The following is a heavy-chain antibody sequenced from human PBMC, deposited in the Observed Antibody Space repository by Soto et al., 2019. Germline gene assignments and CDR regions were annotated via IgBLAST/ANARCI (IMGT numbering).Heavy chain of an antibody. Sequence: PGGSLRLSCAVSGFTFNTYDMNWVRQAPGKGLQWVAAISYDGRKKYYADSVKGRFTISRDNSRNTLYLQMSSLSAEDTSMYYCATLALGPADYGMDVWGRGTTVTVSS. V-gene: IGHV3-30*03. J-gene: IGHJ6*02. CDR2: ISYDGRKK. CDR3: ATLALGPADYGMDV. D-gene: IGHD3-3*02. CDR1: GFTFNTYD.